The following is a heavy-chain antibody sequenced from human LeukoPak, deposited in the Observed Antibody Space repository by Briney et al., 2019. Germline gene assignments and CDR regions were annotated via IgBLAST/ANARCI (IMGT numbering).Heavy chain of an antibody. CDR3: AGRGHRYSRD. CDR1: GDPVSSGY. V-gene: IGHV4-4*09. J-gene: IGHJ1*01. CDR2: IQDSGIT. Sequence: ASETLSLICNVSGDPVSSGYWSWIRQSPGKGLEWIGFIQDSGITDYNPSLKSRLLMSVDTSKNQFSLNLRSVTAADTAVYYCAGRGHRYSRDWGQGILVTISS. D-gene: IGHD2-15*01.